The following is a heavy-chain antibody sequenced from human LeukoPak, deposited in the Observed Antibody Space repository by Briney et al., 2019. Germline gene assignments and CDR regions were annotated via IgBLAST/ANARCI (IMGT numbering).Heavy chain of an antibody. CDR2: IYYSGST. V-gene: IGHV4-59*01. CDR1: GGSISSYY. D-gene: IGHD1-20*01. CDR3: ARDTPGITGTDDYYYGMDV. J-gene: IGHJ6*02. Sequence: SETLSLTCTVSGGSISSYYWSWIRQPPGKGLEWIGYIYYSGSTNYNPSLKSRVTISVDTSKNQFSLKLSSVTAADTAVYYCARDTPGITGTDDYYYGMDVWGQGTTVTVSS.